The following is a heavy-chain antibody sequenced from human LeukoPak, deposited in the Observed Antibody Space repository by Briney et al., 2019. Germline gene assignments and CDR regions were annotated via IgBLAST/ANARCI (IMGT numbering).Heavy chain of an antibody. CDR1: GFSFNNYG. Sequence: PGGSLRLSCVASGFSFNNYGFHWVRQAPGKGLEWVADIYYDGSTKYYGDSVKGRFTISRDNSENTLYLQMNSLRTEDTAVYYCARGESLFQHWGQGTLVTVSS. CDR3: ARGESLFQH. V-gene: IGHV3-33*01. J-gene: IGHJ1*01. CDR2: IYYDGSTK.